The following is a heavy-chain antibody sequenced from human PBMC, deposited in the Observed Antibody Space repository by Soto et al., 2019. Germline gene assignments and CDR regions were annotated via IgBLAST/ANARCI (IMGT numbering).Heavy chain of an antibody. Sequence: SVKVSCKASGGTFSSYAISWVRQAPGQGLEWMGGIIPIFGTANYAQKFQGRVTITADESTSTAYMELSSLRSEDTAVYYCARDPTDYYDSSGYYSDAFDIWGQGTMVTVSS. CDR3: ARDPTDYYDSSGYYSDAFDI. CDR1: GGTFSSYA. D-gene: IGHD3-22*01. J-gene: IGHJ3*02. V-gene: IGHV1-69*13. CDR2: IIPIFGTA.